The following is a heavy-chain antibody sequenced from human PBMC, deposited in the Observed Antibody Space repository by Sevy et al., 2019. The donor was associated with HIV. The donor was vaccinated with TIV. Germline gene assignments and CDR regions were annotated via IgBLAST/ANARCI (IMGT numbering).Heavy chain of an antibody. Sequence: ASVKVSCKASGGTFSSYAISWVRQAPGQGLEWMGGIIPILGTANYAQKFQGRVTITADESTSTAYMELGSLGSEDTAGYYCARDALPYYYDSSGSNWFDPWGQGTLVTVS. CDR3: ARDALPYYYDSSGSNWFDP. CDR2: IIPILGTA. D-gene: IGHD3-22*01. V-gene: IGHV1-69*13. CDR1: GGTFSSYA. J-gene: IGHJ5*02.